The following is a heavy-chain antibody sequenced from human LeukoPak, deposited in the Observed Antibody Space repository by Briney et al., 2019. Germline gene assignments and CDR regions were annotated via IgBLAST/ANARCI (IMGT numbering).Heavy chain of an antibody. CDR2: IRYDGSNK. V-gene: IGHV3-30*02. CDR1: GFTFSSYG. Sequence: PGGSLRLSCAASGFTFSSYGMHWVRQAPGKGLEWVAFIRYDGSNKYYADSVKGRFTISRDNSKNTLYLQMNSLRAEDTAVYYCAKDRRATVNRASHFDYWGQGTLVTVSS. CDR3: AKDRRATVNRASHFDY. J-gene: IGHJ4*02. D-gene: IGHD4-17*01.